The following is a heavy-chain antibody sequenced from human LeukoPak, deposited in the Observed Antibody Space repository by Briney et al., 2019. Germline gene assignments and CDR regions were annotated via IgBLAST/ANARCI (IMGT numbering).Heavy chain of an antibody. J-gene: IGHJ4*02. D-gene: IGHD3-22*01. V-gene: IGHV3-74*01. CDR2: IRSDGSDT. CDR3: ARDGWDYYDSSGYPFDY. Sequence: GGSLRLSCAASGFIFSDTWMHWVRQAPGEGLVWVSRIRSDGSDTRYAESVKGRFAISRDNAKNSLYLQMNSLRAEDTAVYYCARDGWDYYDSSGYPFDYWGQGTLVTVSS. CDR1: GFIFSDTW.